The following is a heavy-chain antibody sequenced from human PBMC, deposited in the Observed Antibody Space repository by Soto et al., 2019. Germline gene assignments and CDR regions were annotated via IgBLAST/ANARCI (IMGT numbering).Heavy chain of an antibody. CDR1: GFTFSSFA. J-gene: IGHJ4*02. D-gene: IGHD3-9*01. V-gene: IGHV3-30*04. CDR3: ARSAPNYDVFNAPEF. CDR2: ISHDERNT. Sequence: GGSLRLSCAASGFTFSSFAMHWVRRAPGKGLEGVSVISHDERNTYYADSVKGRFTISRDNSKNTLYLQMDSLRAEDTAVYYCARSAPNYDVFNAPEFWGQGTLVTVSS.